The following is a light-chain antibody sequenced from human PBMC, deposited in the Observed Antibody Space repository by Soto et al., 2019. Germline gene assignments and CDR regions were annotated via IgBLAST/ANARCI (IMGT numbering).Light chain of an antibody. CDR1: SNDVGSYNY. CDR3: SSYTSGSTLYV. V-gene: IGLV2-14*01. CDR2: ASS. J-gene: IGLJ1*01. Sequence: QSALTQPASVSGSPGQSITISCTGTSNDVGSYNYVSWYQHHPGKAPRLMIYASSNRPSGVSHRFSGSRSGNTASLTISGLQAEDEADYSCSSYTSGSTLYVFGTGTKVTVL.